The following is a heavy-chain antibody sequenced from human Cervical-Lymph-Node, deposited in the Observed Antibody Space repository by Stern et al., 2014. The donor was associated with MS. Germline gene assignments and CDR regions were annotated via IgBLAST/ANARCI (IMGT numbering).Heavy chain of an antibody. Sequence: QVQLQESGPGLVKPSGTLSLTCAVSDGSISSSNWWSWVRQPPGKGLEWIGEIYHGGNTNYNPSLKSRVTISIDKSKNQFSLKLSSATAADTAVYYCARAVIMGATYLDSWGQGTLVTVSS. CDR2: IYHGGNT. CDR3: ARAVIMGATYLDS. D-gene: IGHD1-26*01. J-gene: IGHJ4*02. V-gene: IGHV4-4*02. CDR1: DGSISSSNW.